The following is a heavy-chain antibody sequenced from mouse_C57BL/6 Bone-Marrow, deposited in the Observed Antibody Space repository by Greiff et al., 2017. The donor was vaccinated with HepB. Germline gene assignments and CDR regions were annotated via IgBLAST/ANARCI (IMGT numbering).Heavy chain of an antibody. Sequence: EVKLVESGGVLVQPGGSLKLSCAASGFTFSDYYMYWVRQTPEKRLEWVAYISNGGGSTYYPDTVKGRFTISRDNAKNTLYLQMSRLKSEDTAMYYSARHSLNYGSSPFAYWCQGTLVTVSA. J-gene: IGHJ3*01. D-gene: IGHD1-1*01. CDR1: GFTFSDYY. V-gene: IGHV5-12*01. CDR2: ISNGGGST. CDR3: ARHSLNYGSSPFAY.